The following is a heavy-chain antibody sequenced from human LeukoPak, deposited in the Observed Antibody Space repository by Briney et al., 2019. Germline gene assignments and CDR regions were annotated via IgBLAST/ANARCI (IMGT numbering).Heavy chain of an antibody. Sequence: AASVKVSCKVSGYTLTELSMHWVRHAPGKGLEWMGGFDPEDGETIYAQKFRGRVTMTEDTSTDTAYMELSSLRSEDTAVYYCATDLNTVTFDYWGQGTLVTVSS. CDR3: ATDLNTVTFDY. CDR2: FDPEDGET. J-gene: IGHJ4*02. D-gene: IGHD4-17*01. CDR1: GYTLTELS. V-gene: IGHV1-24*01.